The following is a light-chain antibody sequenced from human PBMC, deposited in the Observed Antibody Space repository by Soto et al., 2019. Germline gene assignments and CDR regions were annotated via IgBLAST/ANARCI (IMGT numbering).Light chain of an antibody. J-gene: IGKJ1*01. CDR2: LGS. Sequence: DIVMTQSPLSLPVTPGEPASISCRSSQSLLHSNGYNYLDWYLQKPGQSPQLLIYLGSNRASGVPDRFSGSGSGTDFTLKISRVEAEDVGGYYCMQARHTPRPFGQGTKVEIK. CDR1: QSLLHSNGYNY. V-gene: IGKV2-28*01. CDR3: MQARHTPRP.